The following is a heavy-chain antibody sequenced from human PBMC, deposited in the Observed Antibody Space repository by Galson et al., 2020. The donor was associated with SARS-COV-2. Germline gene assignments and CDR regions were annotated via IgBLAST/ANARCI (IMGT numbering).Heavy chain of an antibody. Sequence: GGSLRLSCAASGFAFGTYTMHWVRQAPGNGLEWVSSISSHSSYTYYAGSVKGRFTISRDNAKNSLYLQMNSLRAEDTALYFCAREEGISIFGVVEGGLMDVWGRGTTVTVSS. CDR3: AREEGISIFGVVEGGLMDV. D-gene: IGHD3-3*01. J-gene: IGHJ6*03. V-gene: IGHV3-21*01. CDR1: GFAFGTYT. CDR2: ISSHSSYT.